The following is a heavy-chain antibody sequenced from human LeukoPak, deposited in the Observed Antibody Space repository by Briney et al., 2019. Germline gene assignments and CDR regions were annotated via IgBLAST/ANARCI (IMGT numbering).Heavy chain of an antibody. Sequence: GGSLRLSCVASGFTFTSYAMHWVRHAPGKGLEWVAVISYDGTNKYYAESVKGRFTISRDNAKNSLYLQMNSLRAEDTAVYYCARDAYYGSGINYYGMDVWGQGTTVTVSS. CDR3: ARDAYYGSGINYYGMDV. CDR1: GFTFTSYA. D-gene: IGHD3-10*01. V-gene: IGHV3-30-3*01. CDR2: ISYDGTNK. J-gene: IGHJ6*02.